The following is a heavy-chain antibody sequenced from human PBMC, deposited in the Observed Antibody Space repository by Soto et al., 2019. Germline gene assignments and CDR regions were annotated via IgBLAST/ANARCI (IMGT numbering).Heavy chain of an antibody. J-gene: IGHJ6*02. V-gene: IGHV3-33*01. D-gene: IGHD3-10*01. CDR2: IWYDGSNK. CDR1: GFTFSSYG. Sequence: QVQLVESGGGVVQPGRSLRLSCAASGFTFSSYGMHWVRQAPGKGLEWVAVIWYDGSNKYYADSVKGRFTISRDNSKNTLYLQMNSLRAEDTAVYYCAGVGGFGELYGYYGMDVWGQGTTVTVSS. CDR3: AGVGGFGELYGYYGMDV.